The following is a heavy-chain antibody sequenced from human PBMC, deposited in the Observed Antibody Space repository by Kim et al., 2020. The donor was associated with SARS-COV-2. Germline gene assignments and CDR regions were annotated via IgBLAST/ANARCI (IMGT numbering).Heavy chain of an antibody. CDR1: GFTFSNYD. Sequence: GGSLRLSCVGSGFTFSNYDMNWVRQAPGKGLEWVSGIEIGGDRTYYADSVKGRFSISRDNSKNTLFLQMNSLRAEDTAVYYCGKVTWAGVEKNNVGSDCWGRGTLVTVSS. V-gene: IGHV3-23*01. CDR3: GKVTWAGVEKNNVGSDC. J-gene: IGHJ4*02. CDR2: IEIGGDRT. D-gene: IGHD3-10*01.